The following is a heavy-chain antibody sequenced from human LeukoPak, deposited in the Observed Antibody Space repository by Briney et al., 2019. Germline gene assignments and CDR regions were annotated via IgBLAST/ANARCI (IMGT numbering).Heavy chain of an antibody. Sequence: GGSLRLSCAASGFIFTNYFMSWVRQAPGKGLEWVASIKHDGSEKYYVDSVRGRFTISRDNTMNSLYLQMSSLRAEDTAVYYCAKDGGLWVSAHWGDSWGRGTLVTVSS. D-gene: IGHD7-27*01. CDR1: GFIFTNYF. CDR3: AKDGGLWVSAHWGDS. V-gene: IGHV3-7*01. J-gene: IGHJ4*02. CDR2: IKHDGSEK.